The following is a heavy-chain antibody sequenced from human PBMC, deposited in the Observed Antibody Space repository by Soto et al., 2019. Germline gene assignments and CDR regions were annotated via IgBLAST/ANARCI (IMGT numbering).Heavy chain of an antibody. J-gene: IGHJ4*02. D-gene: IGHD6-6*01. V-gene: IGHV3-48*01. CDR1: GFIFSDYS. Sequence: GGSLRLSCTPSGFIFSDYSMNWVRQAPGKGLEWISYITTTSSTMYYADSVKGRFTISRDNAKNSLYLQMNSLRAEDTAVYYCAKKRSSSPRDYFDYWGQGTLVTVSS. CDR2: ITTTSSTM. CDR3: AKKRSSSPRDYFDY.